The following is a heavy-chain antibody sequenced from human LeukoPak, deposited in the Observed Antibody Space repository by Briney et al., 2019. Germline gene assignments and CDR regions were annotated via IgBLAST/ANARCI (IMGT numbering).Heavy chain of an antibody. Sequence: GGSLRLSCAASGFTFSDYYMSWIRQAPGKGQEWVSYISSSGSTIYYADSVKGRFTISRDNAKNSLYLQMNSLRAEDTAVYYCARGYSGSYSSDYYYYYMDVWGKGTTVTISS. CDR1: GFTFSDYY. V-gene: IGHV3-11*04. CDR3: ARGYSGSYSSDYYYYYMDV. CDR2: ISSSGSTI. J-gene: IGHJ6*03. D-gene: IGHD1-26*01.